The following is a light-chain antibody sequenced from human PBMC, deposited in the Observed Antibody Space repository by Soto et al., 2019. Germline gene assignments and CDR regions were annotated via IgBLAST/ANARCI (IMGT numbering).Light chain of an antibody. Sequence: EMVMTQSPVTLSVSPGGRATLSCRASQSISHNLAWYQQKSGQAPRLLIYGASVRATGTPTRFNGSGSGTEFTLTISSLQSEDFAVYYCQQSSDTPWTFGQGTKVEIK. CDR1: QSISHN. CDR2: GAS. J-gene: IGKJ1*01. V-gene: IGKV3-15*01. CDR3: QQSSDTPWT.